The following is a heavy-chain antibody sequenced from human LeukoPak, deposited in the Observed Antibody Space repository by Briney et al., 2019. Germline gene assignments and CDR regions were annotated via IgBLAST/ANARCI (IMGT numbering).Heavy chain of an antibody. CDR2: ISAYNGNT. Sequence: ASVKVSCKASGYTFTSYGISWVRQAPGQVLEWMGWISAYNGNTNYAQKLQGRVTMTTDTSTSTAYMELRSLRSDDTAVYYCAREPLAYCGGDCYCGTEHTDYWGQGTLVTVSS. V-gene: IGHV1-18*01. J-gene: IGHJ4*02. CDR3: AREPLAYCGGDCYCGTEHTDY. CDR1: GYTFTSYG. D-gene: IGHD2-21*02.